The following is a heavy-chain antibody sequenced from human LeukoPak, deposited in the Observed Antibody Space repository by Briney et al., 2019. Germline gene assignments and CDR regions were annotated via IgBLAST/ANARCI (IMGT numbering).Heavy chain of an antibody. CDR1: GFTFGDYA. J-gene: IGHJ6*01. V-gene: IGHV3-49*04. Sequence: GGSLRLSCTASGFTFGDYAMSWVRQAPGKGLEWVGFIRSKAYGGTTEYAASVKGRFTISRDDSKSIAYLQMNSLKTEDTAVYYCTRVGRLLWFGGTDRMDVWGQGTTVTVSS. CDR2: IRSKAYGGTT. D-gene: IGHD3-10*01. CDR3: TRVGRLLWFGGTDRMDV.